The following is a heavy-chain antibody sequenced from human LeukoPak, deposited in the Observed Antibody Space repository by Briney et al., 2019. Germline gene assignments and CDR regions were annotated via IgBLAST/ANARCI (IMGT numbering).Heavy chain of an antibody. J-gene: IGHJ4*02. CDR2: IYATGRT. D-gene: IGHD2-15*01. CDR1: GGSISNHY. Sequence: PSETLSLTCTVSGGSISNHYWSWIRQPPGKGLEWIGFIYATGRTDYNPSFTSRATVSVDMSENQFSLKLSSVTAADTAMYYCARYFEVAGRWYLDYWGQGTLVTVSS. V-gene: IGHV4-4*08. CDR3: ARYFEVAGRWYLDY.